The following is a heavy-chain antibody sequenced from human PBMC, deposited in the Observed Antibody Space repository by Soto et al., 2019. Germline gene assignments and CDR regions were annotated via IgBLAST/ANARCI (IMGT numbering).Heavy chain of an antibody. CDR2: IYWDNDK. Sequence: QITLKESGPTLVKPTQTLTLTCTFSGFSLSTSGVAVGWIRQPPGKALEWLALIYWDNDKRYSPSLKSRLTITKDTSQTQVDLIMTDLDPVDTATYYCTHRSSRYFHNWGQGTLVTISS. CDR1: GFSLSTSGVA. J-gene: IGHJ1*01. V-gene: IGHV2-5*02. CDR3: THRSSRYFHN.